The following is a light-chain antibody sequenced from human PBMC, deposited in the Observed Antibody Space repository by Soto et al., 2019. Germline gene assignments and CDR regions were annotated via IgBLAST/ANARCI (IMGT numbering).Light chain of an antibody. CDR1: QRISPW. J-gene: IGKJ4*01. CDR2: QAS. Sequence: DSQMTQSPSTLSASVGDSVTITCRASQRISPWLAWYQQKPGKAPTLLIYQASSLEGGVHSRFSGSGSGTDFNITISSRQPDDCATYYCQQDNTYPLTFGGGTTVEIK. V-gene: IGKV1-5*03. CDR3: QQDNTYPLT.